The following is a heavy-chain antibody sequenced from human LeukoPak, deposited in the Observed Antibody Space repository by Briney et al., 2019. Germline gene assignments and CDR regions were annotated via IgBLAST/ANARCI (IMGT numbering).Heavy chain of an antibody. D-gene: IGHD6-13*01. CDR2: INSDGSST. CDR3: AREGYSSSWYLGWFDP. Sequence: GGSLRLSCAASGFTFGSYWMPWVRQAPGKGLVWVSRINSDGSSTSYADSVKGRFTISRDNAKNTLYLQMNSLRAEDTAVYYCAREGYSSSWYLGWFDPWGQGALVTVSS. V-gene: IGHV3-74*01. CDR1: GFTFGSYW. J-gene: IGHJ5*02.